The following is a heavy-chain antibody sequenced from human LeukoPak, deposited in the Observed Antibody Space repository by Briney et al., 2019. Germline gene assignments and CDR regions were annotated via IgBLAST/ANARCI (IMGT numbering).Heavy chain of an antibody. Sequence: PGGSLRLSCVASGFTFSSYGMHWVRQAPGKGLEWMAVVSNDGGYTYYADSMRGRFTISRDSSKNTLYLQMNSLRPEDTAVYYCAKEFPGYGFDYWGQGTLVTVSS. V-gene: IGHV3-30*18. J-gene: IGHJ4*02. CDR1: GFTFSSYG. CDR3: AKEFPGYGFDY. D-gene: IGHD5-12*01. CDR2: VSNDGGYT.